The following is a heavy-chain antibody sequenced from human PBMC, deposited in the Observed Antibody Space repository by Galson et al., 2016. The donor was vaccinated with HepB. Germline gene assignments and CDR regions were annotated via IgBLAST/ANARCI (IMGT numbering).Heavy chain of an antibody. D-gene: IGHD5/OR15-5a*01. J-gene: IGHJ4*02. CDR1: GDSVSSNTAA. CDR2: THYRSKWNT. CDR3: ARDPKFQIYCPSTSDCYAQAFFFDI. Sequence: CAISGDSVSSNTAAWNWIRQSPSRGLEWLGRTHYRSKWNTDYAISMKTRMTINVSASRNQFSLQLDSVTPEDAAVYYCARDPKFQIYCPSTSDCYAQAFFFDIWGQGTLVSVSS. V-gene: IGHV6-1*01.